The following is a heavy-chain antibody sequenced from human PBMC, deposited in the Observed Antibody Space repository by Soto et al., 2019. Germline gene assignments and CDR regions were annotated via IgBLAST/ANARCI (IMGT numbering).Heavy chain of an antibody. J-gene: IGHJ5*02. D-gene: IGHD6-6*01. V-gene: IGHV3-23*01. CDR3: ANLVRSMTYPASGT. CDR1: GFTVSTYA. Sequence: GGSLRLYCAPSGFTVSTYAMSWVRKATGRGLEWVSTINDNGGRTYYADAVKGRFTVSRHNPKNALYLQMNSLRAEDPAIYCCANLVRSMTYPASGTWGQGTLVTVSS. CDR2: INDNGGRT.